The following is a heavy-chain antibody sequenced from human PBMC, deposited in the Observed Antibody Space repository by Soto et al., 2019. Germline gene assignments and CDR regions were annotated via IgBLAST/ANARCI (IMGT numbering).Heavy chain of an antibody. D-gene: IGHD5-18*01. CDR3: ARGYSYGLYYYYYGMDV. V-gene: IGHV1-2*02. Sequence: ASVKVSCKASGYTFTGYYMHWVRQAPGQGLEWMGWINPNSGGTNYAQKFQGRVTMTRDTSISTAYMELSRLRSDDTAVYYCARGYSYGLYYYYYGMDVWGQGTTVTVSS. CDR2: INPNSGGT. CDR1: GYTFTGYY. J-gene: IGHJ6*02.